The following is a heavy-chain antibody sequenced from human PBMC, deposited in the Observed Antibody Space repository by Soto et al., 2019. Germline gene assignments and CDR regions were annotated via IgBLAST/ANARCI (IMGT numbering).Heavy chain of an antibody. D-gene: IGHD2-21*02. J-gene: IGHJ3*02. CDR1: GYTLTELS. V-gene: IGHV1-24*01. CDR2: FDPEDGET. Sequence: ASVKVSCKVSGYTLTELSMHWVRQAPGKGLEWMGGFDPEDGETIYAQKFQGRVTMTEDTSTDTAYMELSSLRSEDTAVYYCATLKPGIYCGGDCYFAFDIWGQGTMVTVSS. CDR3: ATLKPGIYCGGDCYFAFDI.